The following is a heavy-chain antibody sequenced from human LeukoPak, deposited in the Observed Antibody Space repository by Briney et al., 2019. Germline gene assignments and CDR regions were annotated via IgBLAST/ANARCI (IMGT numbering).Heavy chain of an antibody. D-gene: IGHD1-26*01. V-gene: IGHV4-4*07. Sequence: SETLSLTCTVSGGSISSYYWSWIRQPAGKGLEWIGRIYTSGSTYYNPSLKSRVTISVDTSKNQFSLKLSSVTAADTAVYYCASGELRWYFDLWGRGTLVTVSS. J-gene: IGHJ2*01. CDR1: GGSISSYY. CDR3: ASGELRWYFDL. CDR2: IYTSGST.